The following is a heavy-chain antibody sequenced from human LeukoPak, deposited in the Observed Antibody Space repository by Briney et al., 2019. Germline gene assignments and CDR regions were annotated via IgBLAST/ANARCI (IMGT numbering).Heavy chain of an antibody. CDR1: GGSISSDRFY. V-gene: IGHV4-61*02. Sequence: SETLSLTCTASGGSISSDRFYWKWVRQPALKRLEWIERIKSGTTNYNPSLKSRVTISVDTSTNQFSLNLTSVSAADTAVYYCARVPVWTYVPDNWGQGAQVSVSS. CDR3: ARVPVWTYVPDN. CDR2: IKSGTT. D-gene: IGHD3-16*01. J-gene: IGHJ4*02.